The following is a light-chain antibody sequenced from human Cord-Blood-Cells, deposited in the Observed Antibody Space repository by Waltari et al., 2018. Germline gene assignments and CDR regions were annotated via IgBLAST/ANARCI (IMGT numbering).Light chain of an antibody. CDR2: EVS. Sequence: QSLLHSDGNTYLYCYLQKPGQSPPLLIFEVSNRFSGVPDRCSGSGAGTDFTTKISRVEADDVWVDYCMQSRQLPWTFGQGTKVEIK. CDR3: MQSRQLPWT. J-gene: IGKJ1*01. CDR1: QSLLHSDGNTY. V-gene: IGKV2D-29*02.